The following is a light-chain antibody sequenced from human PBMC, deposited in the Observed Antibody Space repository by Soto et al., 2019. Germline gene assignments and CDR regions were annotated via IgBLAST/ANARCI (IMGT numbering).Light chain of an antibody. CDR2: DAS. V-gene: IGKV3-11*01. Sequence: EIVMTQSPATLSVSPGERATLSCRASQSVGSNLAWYQQKPGQAPRLLIYDASNRATGIPVRFSGSGSGTDYTLTTTNLESEDFAVYYCQQRSNWPWTFGQGTKVDVK. CDR3: QQRSNWPWT. CDR1: QSVGSN. J-gene: IGKJ1*01.